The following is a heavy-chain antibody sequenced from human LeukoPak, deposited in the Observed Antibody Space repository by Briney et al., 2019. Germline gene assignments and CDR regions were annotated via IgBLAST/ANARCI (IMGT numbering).Heavy chain of an antibody. CDR2: IYYSGST. Sequence: SETLSLTCTVSGGSISSSSYYWGWIRQPPGKGLAWIGSIYYSGSTYYNPSLKSRVTISVDTSKNQFSLKLSSVNAADTAVYYCARRGSGWYRNWFDPWGQGTLVTVSS. V-gene: IGHV4-39*01. CDR3: ARRGSGWYRNWFDP. D-gene: IGHD6-19*01. J-gene: IGHJ5*02. CDR1: GGSISSSSYY.